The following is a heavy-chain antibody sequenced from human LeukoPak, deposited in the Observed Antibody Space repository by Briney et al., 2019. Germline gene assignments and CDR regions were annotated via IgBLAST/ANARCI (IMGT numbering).Heavy chain of an antibody. D-gene: IGHD6-19*01. J-gene: IGHJ4*02. CDR1: GFTFSSYG. V-gene: IGHV3-30*02. CDR2: IRYDGSNK. Sequence: QTGGSLRLSCAASGFTFSSYGMHWVRQAPGKGLEWVAFIRYDGSNKYYADSVKGRFTISRDNSKNTLYLQMNSLRAEDTAVYYCATRDSSGCRYWGQGTLVTVSS. CDR3: ATRDSSGCRY.